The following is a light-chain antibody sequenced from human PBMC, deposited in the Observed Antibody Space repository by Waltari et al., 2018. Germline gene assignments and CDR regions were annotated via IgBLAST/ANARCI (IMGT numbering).Light chain of an antibody. J-gene: IGLJ3*02. CDR1: SGSVSRTSY. Sequence: QTVVTQEPSLSVSPGGTVTLTCALSSGSVSRTSYVSWYQQTPGQAPRTLVFKTNTRSSGVPDRFSGSSLGNKAALTITGAQADDESDYYCLVYMGSGIWVFGGGTKLTVL. V-gene: IGLV8-61*01. CDR2: KTN. CDR3: LVYMGSGIWV.